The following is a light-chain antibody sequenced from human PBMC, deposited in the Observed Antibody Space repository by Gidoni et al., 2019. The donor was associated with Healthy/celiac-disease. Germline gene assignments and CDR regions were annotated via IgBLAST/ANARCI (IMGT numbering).Light chain of an antibody. J-gene: IGKJ3*01. CDR2: AAS. CDR1: QSLSRY. CDR3: QQSYSTPFT. Sequence: DIQMTQSPSSLSASVGDIVTITCRASQSLSRYLNWYQQKPGKAPKLLIYAASSLQSGVPARFSGSGSGTDFTLTISSLQPEDFATYYCQQSYSTPFTFGPGTKVDIK. V-gene: IGKV1-39*01.